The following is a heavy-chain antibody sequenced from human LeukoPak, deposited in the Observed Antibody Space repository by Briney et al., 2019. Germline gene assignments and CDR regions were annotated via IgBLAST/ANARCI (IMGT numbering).Heavy chain of an antibody. CDR2: LFYSGST. CDR3: AGLFVGEYYGSGYYFDD. V-gene: IGHV4-39*02. D-gene: IGHD3-10*01. J-gene: IGHJ4*02. CDR1: GGSITNTNYY. Sequence: SETLSLTCTVSGGSITNTNYYWGWIRQPPEKGLEYIGSLFYSGSTSYNPSLKSRVTMSIDTSKNDLSLKLNSVTAADTAVYYCAGLFVGEYYGSGYYFDDWGQGTLVTVTS.